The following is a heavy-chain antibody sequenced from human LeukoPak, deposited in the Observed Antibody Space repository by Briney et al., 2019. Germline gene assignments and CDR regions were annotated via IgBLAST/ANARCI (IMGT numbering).Heavy chain of an antibody. Sequence: KASQTLSLTCTVSGGSISSGGYYWSWIRQHPGKGLEWIGYIYYSGSTYYNPSLKSRVTISVDTSKNQFSLKLSSVTAADTAVYYCARGRYSYGYYFDYWGQGTLVTVSS. CDR2: IYYSGST. J-gene: IGHJ4*02. V-gene: IGHV4-31*03. CDR3: ARGRYSYGYYFDY. CDR1: GGSISSGGYY. D-gene: IGHD5-18*01.